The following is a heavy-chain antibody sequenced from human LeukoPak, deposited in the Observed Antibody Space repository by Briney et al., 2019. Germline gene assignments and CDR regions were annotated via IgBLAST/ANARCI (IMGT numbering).Heavy chain of an antibody. CDR2: MSYGGRT. Sequence: PSQTLSLTCTLSARSVSTNSCYWAWIRHPPWHGLEWIGSMSYGGRTNYNPSLLSRVTISVDTSKNQFSLRLSSVTAADTAVYYCARRLVGSPFDPWGQGTLVTVSS. CDR1: ARSVSTNSCY. CDR3: ARRLVGSPFDP. J-gene: IGHJ5*02. V-gene: IGHV4-39*01. D-gene: IGHD1-26*01.